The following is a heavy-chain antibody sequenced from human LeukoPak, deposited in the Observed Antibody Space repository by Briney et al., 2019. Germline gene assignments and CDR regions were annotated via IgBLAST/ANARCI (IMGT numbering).Heavy chain of an antibody. J-gene: IGHJ4*02. CDR3: AKQAYDSSGYYYVPKEYFDY. V-gene: IGHV3-23*01. CDR1: GFTFSSYA. Sequence: GGSLRVSCAASGFTFSSYAMRWVRQAPGKALQWVSAISGSGGSTDYADPVKGRFTISRDNSKNTLYLQMTSLRAEDTAVYYCAKQAYDSSGYYYVPKEYFDYWGQGTLVTVSS. CDR2: ISGSGGST. D-gene: IGHD3-22*01.